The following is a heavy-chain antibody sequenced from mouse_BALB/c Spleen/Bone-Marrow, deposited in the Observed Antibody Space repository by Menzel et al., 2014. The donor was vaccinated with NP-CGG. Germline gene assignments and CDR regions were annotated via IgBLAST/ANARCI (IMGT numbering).Heavy chain of an antibody. J-gene: IGHJ3*01. CDR2: IDPENGNT. V-gene: IGHV14-1*02. CDR1: GFNIKDYY. D-gene: IGHD2-5*01. CDR3: TESNYRLSY. Sequence: EVQLQQSGAELVRPGALVKLSCKASGFNIKDYYMHWVKQRPEQGLEGIGWIDPENGNTIYDPKFQGKASITADTSSNTAYLQLSSLTSEDTAVYYCTESNYRLSYWRQGTLVTVSA.